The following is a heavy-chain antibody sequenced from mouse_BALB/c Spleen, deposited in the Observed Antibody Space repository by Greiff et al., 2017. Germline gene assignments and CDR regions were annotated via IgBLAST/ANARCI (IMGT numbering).Heavy chain of an antibody. CDR2: IWAGGST. CDR1: GFSLTSYG. CDR3: ARDILTGFDY. V-gene: IGHV2-9*02. D-gene: IGHD4-1*01. J-gene: IGHJ2*01. Sequence: VQRVESGPGLVAPSQSLSITCTVSGFSLTSYGVHWVRQPPGKGLEWLGVIWAGGSTNYNSALMSRLSISKDNSKSQVFLKMNSLQTDDTAMYYCARDILTGFDYWGQGTTLTVSS.